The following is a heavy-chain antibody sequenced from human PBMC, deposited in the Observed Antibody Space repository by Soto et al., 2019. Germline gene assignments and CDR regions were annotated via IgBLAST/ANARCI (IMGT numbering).Heavy chain of an antibody. Sequence: SLRLSCASSGFSFSSYGMECVLLAPGKGLEWVAATTYDGGIKHYVDSVKVRFTISRDNAKNSLYLQMNSLRDEDTAVYYCARDLGYYYDSPGMDVWGQGTTVTVSS. J-gene: IGHJ6*02. CDR2: TTYDGGIK. D-gene: IGHD3-22*01. V-gene: IGHV3-30*03. CDR3: ARDLGYYYDSPGMDV. CDR1: GFSFSSYG.